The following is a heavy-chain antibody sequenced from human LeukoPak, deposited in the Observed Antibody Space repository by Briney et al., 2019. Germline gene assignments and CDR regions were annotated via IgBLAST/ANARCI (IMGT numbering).Heavy chain of an antibody. CDR3: ARVWDSSGWSTFDY. CDR1: GYTFTGYY. Sequence: ASVKVSCKASGYTFTGYYMHWVRQAPGQGLEWMGWINPNSGGTNYAQKFQGRVTMTRDTSISTAYMELSRLRSDDTAVYYCARVWDSSGWSTFDYWGQGTLVTVSS. J-gene: IGHJ4*02. D-gene: IGHD6-19*01. CDR2: INPNSGGT. V-gene: IGHV1-2*02.